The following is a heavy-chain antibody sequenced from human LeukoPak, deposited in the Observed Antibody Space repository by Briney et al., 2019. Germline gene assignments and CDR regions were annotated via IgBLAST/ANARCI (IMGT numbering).Heavy chain of an antibody. CDR1: GYTFSDYY. J-gene: IGHJ4*02. CDR2: INPNSGGT. Sequence: ASVKVSCKASGYTFSDYYIHWVRQAPGQGLEWMGWINPNSGGTNYAQKFQGRVTLTRDTSISTAYMELSRLTSDDAAVFYCAREEIVGSRDFDYWGQGTLVTVSS. V-gene: IGHV1-2*02. D-gene: IGHD1-26*01. CDR3: AREEIVGSRDFDY.